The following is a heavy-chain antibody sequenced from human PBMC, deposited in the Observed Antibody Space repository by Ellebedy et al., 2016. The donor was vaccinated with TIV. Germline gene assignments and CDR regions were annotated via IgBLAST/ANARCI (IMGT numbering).Heavy chain of an antibody. D-gene: IGHD6-19*01. J-gene: IGHJ4*02. Sequence: SLKISCAASGFTFDDYAMHWVRQAPGKGLEWVSGISWNSGSIGYADSVKGRFTISRDNAKNSLYLQMNSLRAEDMALYYCAKGADPGIAVAGLFDYWGQGTLVTVSS. CDR1: GFTFDDYA. V-gene: IGHV3-9*03. CDR2: ISWNSGSI. CDR3: AKGADPGIAVAGLFDY.